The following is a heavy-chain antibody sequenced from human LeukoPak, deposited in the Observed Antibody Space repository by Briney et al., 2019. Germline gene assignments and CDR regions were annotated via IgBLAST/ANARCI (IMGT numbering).Heavy chain of an antibody. CDR3: ARHSGTYMDY. V-gene: IGHV4-59*08. CDR2: IYYSGRT. D-gene: IGHD1-26*01. Sequence: SETLSLACTVSDGSISGSYWNWIRQPPGKGLEWIGNIYYSGRTNYNPSLKSRVTISVDTSKNQVSLKLTSVTAADTAVYYCARHSGTYMDYWGQGTLVTVSS. CDR1: DGSISGSY. J-gene: IGHJ4*02.